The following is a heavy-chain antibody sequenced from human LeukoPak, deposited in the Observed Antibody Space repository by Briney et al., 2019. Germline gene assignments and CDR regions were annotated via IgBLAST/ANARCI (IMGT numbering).Heavy chain of an antibody. J-gene: IGHJ4*02. V-gene: IGHV1-69*04. Sequence: GSSVKVSCKASGGTFSSYTISWVRQAPGQGLEWMGRVIPILGIANYAQKFQGRVTITADKSTSTAYMELSSLRSEDTAVYYCARDGIYYDSSGFFDYWGQGTLVTVSS. D-gene: IGHD3-22*01. CDR3: ARDGIYYDSSGFFDY. CDR1: GGTFSSYT. CDR2: VIPILGIA.